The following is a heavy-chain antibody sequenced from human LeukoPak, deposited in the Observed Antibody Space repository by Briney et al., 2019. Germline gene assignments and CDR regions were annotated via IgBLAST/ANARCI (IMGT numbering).Heavy chain of an antibody. CDR1: GGSISSSNW. CDR3: AILGGTVGVPSYY. J-gene: IGHJ4*02. D-gene: IGHD7-27*01. V-gene: IGHV4-4*02. CDR2: IYHSGST. Sequence: SETLSLTCAVSGGSISSSNWWSWVRQPPGQGLEWIGEIYHSGSTNYNPSLKSRVTISVDKSKNQFSLKLSSVTAADTAVYYCAILGGTVGVPSYYWGQGTLVTVSS.